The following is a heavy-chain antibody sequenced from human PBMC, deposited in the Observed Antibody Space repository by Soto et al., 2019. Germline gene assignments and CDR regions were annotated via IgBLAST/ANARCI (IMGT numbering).Heavy chain of an antibody. D-gene: IGHD3-22*01. J-gene: IGHJ2*01. CDR1: GGSISSSSYY. CDR3: ARRTRHYYDDLWYFDL. Sequence: QLQLQESGPGLVKPSETLSLTCTVSGGSISSSSYYWGWIRQPPGKGLEWIGSIYYSGSTYYNPSLKSRVTISVDTSKNQFSLKLSSVTAADTAVYYCARRTRHYYDDLWYFDLWGRGTLVTVSS. V-gene: IGHV4-39*01. CDR2: IYYSGST.